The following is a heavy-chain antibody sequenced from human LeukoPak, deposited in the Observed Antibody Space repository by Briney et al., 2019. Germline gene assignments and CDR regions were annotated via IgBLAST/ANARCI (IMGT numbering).Heavy chain of an antibody. J-gene: IGHJ4*02. D-gene: IGHD1-14*01. CDR3: AKELTVYNRGYYFDY. Sequence: GRSLRLSCAGSQFTFSSYGMHWVRQAPGKGLEWVAVIWYDGSKKYYADSVKGRFTISRDNSKNTLYLQMNSLRAEDTAVHYCAKELTVYNRGYYFDYWGQGTLVTVSS. CDR1: QFTFSSYG. CDR2: IWYDGSKK. V-gene: IGHV3-33*06.